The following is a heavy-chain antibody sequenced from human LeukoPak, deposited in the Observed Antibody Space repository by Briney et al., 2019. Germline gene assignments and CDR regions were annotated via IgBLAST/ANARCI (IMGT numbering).Heavy chain of an antibody. CDR3: AREGLQISSERRYYYYYMDV. CDR2: INWNGGST. J-gene: IGHJ6*03. D-gene: IGHD3-3*01. CDR1: GFTFNSCG. Sequence: GGSLRLSCAASGFTFNSCGMNWVRQAPGKGLEWVSGINWNGGSTGYADSVKGRFTISRDNAKNSLYLQMNSLRAEDTALYYCAREGLQISSERRYYYYYMDVWGKGTTVTVSS. V-gene: IGHV3-20*04.